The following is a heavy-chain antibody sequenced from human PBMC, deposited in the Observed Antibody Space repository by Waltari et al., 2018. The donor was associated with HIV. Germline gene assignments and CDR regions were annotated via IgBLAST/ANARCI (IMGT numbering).Heavy chain of an antibody. D-gene: IGHD3-10*01. CDR3: AHSTPEPRGSGSPPGMFDY. V-gene: IGHV2-5*02. J-gene: IGHJ4*02. CDR2: IYWDDDK. Sequence: QITLKESGPTLVKPTQTLTLTCTFSGFSLSTSGVGVGWIRQPPGKALEWLALIYWDDDKRYSPSLKSRLTITKDTSKNQVVLTMTNMDPVDTATYYCAHSTPEPRGSGSPPGMFDYWGQGTLVTVSS. CDR1: GFSLSTSGVG.